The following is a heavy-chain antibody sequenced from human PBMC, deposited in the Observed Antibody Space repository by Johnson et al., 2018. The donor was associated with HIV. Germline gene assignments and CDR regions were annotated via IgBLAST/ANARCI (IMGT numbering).Heavy chain of an antibody. CDR2: ISWTSGGI. Sequence: EVQLVESGGGLVQPGGSLRLSCGASGFTFSDHWMQWVRQVPGKGLVWVSGISWTSGGIGYADPVRGRCTISRDNAKNSLFLQMNSLRAEDTAVYYCAIKADGFDIWGQGTMVTVSS. J-gene: IGHJ3*02. V-gene: IGHV3-74*01. CDR3: AIKADGFDI. CDR1: GFTFSDHW.